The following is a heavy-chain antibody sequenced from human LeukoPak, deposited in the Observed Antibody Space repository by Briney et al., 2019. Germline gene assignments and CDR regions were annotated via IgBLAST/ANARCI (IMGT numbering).Heavy chain of an antibody. V-gene: IGHV1-2*02. Sequence: ASVTVSCTASGYTFTGYYMHWVRQAPGQGLEWMGWINPNSGGTNYAQKFQGRVTMTRDTSISTAYMELSRLRSDDTAVYYCARDSPIAAADRYYFDYWGQGTLVTVSS. CDR2: INPNSGGT. CDR1: GYTFTGYY. CDR3: ARDSPIAAADRYYFDY. J-gene: IGHJ4*02. D-gene: IGHD6-13*01.